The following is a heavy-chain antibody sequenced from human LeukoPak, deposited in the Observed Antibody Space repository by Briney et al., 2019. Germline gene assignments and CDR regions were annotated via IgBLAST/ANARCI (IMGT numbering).Heavy chain of an antibody. Sequence: SVKVSCKASGFTFTSSAVQWVRQARGQRLEWIGWTVVGSGNTSYAQKFQERVTITRDMSTSTAYMELSSLRSEDTAVYYCAADPLFNYYGSGSYPNPDYWGQGTLVTVSS. CDR3: AADPLFNYYGSGSYPNPDY. J-gene: IGHJ4*02. CDR2: TVVGSGNT. V-gene: IGHV1-58*01. CDR1: GFTFTSSA. D-gene: IGHD3-10*01.